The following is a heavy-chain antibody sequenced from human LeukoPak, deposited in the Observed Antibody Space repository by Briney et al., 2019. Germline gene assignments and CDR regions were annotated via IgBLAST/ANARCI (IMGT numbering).Heavy chain of an antibody. D-gene: IGHD6-13*01. CDR3: ARGHSSSWYDY. V-gene: IGHV4-34*01. Sequence: SETLSLTCAVYGGSFSGYYWSWIRLPPGKGLEWIGEINHSGSTNYNPSLKSRVTISVDTSKNQFSLKLSSVTAADTAVYYCARGHSSSWYDYWGQGTLVTVSS. CDR1: GGSFSGYY. J-gene: IGHJ4*02. CDR2: INHSGST.